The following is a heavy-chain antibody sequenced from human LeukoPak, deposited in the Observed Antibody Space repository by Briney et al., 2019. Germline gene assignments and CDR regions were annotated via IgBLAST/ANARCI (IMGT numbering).Heavy chain of an antibody. Sequence: SETLSLTCSVSGYSISSGYYWGWIRRPPGKGLEWIGEINHSGSTNYNPSLKSRVTISVDTSKNQFSLKLSSVTAADTAVYYCARTTEGYCSSTRCYGFSYYYYMDVWGKGTTVTISS. CDR2: INHSGST. CDR1: GYSISSGYY. CDR3: ARTTEGYCSSTRCYGFSYYYYMDV. J-gene: IGHJ6*03. D-gene: IGHD2-2*01. V-gene: IGHV4-38-2*02.